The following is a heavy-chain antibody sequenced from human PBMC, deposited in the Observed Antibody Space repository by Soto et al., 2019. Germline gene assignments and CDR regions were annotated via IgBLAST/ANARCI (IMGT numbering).Heavy chain of an antibody. CDR1: GFTFSSYG. CDR2: ISYDGSNK. Sequence: GGSLRLSCAASGFTFSSYGMHWVRQAPGKGLEWVAVISYDGSNKYYADSVKGRFTISRDNSKNTLYLQMNSLRAEDTAVYYCAKDADVWGSYRTHWFDPWGQGTLVTVSS. V-gene: IGHV3-30*18. CDR3: AKDADVWGSYRTHWFDP. D-gene: IGHD3-16*02. J-gene: IGHJ5*02.